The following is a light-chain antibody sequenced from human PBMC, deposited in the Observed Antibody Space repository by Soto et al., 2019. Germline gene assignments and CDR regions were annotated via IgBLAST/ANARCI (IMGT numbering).Light chain of an antibody. V-gene: IGKV3-20*01. CDR3: QQYGNSPLT. CDR1: QSFGSDS. J-gene: IGKJ4*01. Sequence: DIVLTQSPDTLSLSPGERATLSCRASQSFGSDSLAWYQQKPGQAPRLLMSGPSTRATGIPDRFTGSGSGTHFTLTTPRLEPEDSAGYYSQQYGNSPLTFGGGTKADMK. CDR2: GPS.